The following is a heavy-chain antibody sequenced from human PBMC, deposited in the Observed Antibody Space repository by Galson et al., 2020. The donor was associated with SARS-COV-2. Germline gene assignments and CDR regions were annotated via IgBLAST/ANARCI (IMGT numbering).Heavy chain of an antibody. CDR3: ARGVHYGSGSYLEYFHH. J-gene: IGHJ1*01. Sequence: SETLSLTCAVSGCSISSYYWSWIRQPPGKGLEWIGYIYYSGSTNYNPSLKSRVTISVDTSKNQFSLKLSSVTAADTAVYYCARGVHYGSGSYLEYFHHWGQGTLVTVSS. CDR2: IYYSGST. V-gene: IGHV4-59*01. CDR1: GCSISSYY. D-gene: IGHD3-10*01.